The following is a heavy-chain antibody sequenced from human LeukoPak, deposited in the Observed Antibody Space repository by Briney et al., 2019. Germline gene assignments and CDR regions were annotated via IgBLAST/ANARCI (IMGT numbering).Heavy chain of an antibody. Sequence: ASVKVSCKASGYTFTSYYMHWVRQAPGQGLEWMGINNPSGGSTSYAQKFQGRVTMTRDTSTSTVYMELSSLRSEDTAVYYCARDLLRFLEWLPAIGYWGQGTLVTVSS. CDR2: NNPSGGST. J-gene: IGHJ4*02. D-gene: IGHD3-3*01. CDR1: GYTFTSYY. V-gene: IGHV1-46*01. CDR3: ARDLLRFLEWLPAIGY.